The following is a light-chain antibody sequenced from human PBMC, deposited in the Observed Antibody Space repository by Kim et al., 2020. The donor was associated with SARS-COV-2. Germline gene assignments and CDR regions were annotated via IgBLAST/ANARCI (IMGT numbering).Light chain of an antibody. CDR2: ATS. CDR3: LPTYSAPLT. J-gene: IGKJ4*01. CDR1: RDITMF. V-gene: IGKV1-39*01. Sequence: DVQVTQSPSSLSASVGDRVTITCRASRDITMFLNWYRQKPGRAPDLLIYATSSLQNGVTTRFSGSGSGTHFTLTINNLQPEDFATYYCLPTYSAPLTFGGGTKVDIK.